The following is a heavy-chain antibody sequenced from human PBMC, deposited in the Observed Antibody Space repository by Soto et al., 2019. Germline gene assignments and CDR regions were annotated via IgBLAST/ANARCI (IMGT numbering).Heavy chain of an antibody. CDR1: GFTFSNYE. CDR3: ARRRRDYYQGMDV. V-gene: IGHV3-48*03. D-gene: IGHD3-22*01. Sequence: EVQLVESGGGLVQPGGSLRLSCAASGFTFSNYEIHWVRQAPVKGLEWVSYITSSGSTLYYADSVKGRFTVSRDNAKNSVCLQMNSLRADDTALYYWARRRRDYYQGMDVWGQGTTVTVSS. CDR2: ITSSGSTL. J-gene: IGHJ6*02.